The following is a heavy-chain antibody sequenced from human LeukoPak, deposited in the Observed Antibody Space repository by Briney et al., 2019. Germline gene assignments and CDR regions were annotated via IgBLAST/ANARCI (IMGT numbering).Heavy chain of an antibody. D-gene: IGHD5-18*01. J-gene: IGHJ4*02. CDR2: INPNSGGT. Sequence: ASVKVSCKASGYTFTGYYMHWVRQAPGQGLEWMGWINPNSGGTNYAQKLQGRVTMTTDTSTSTAYMELRSLRSDDTAVYYCAIGYSYGFYIGYWGQGTLVTVSS. V-gene: IGHV1-2*02. CDR3: AIGYSYGFYIGY. CDR1: GYTFTGYY.